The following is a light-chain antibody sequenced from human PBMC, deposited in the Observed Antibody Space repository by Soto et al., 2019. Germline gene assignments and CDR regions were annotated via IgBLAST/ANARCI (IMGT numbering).Light chain of an antibody. Sequence: IVLTQSPGTLSLSPGERATLSCRTSQSVSNTYVAWYQQKPGQAPRLLIHDTSSRVTGIPDRFSGSGSGTDFTLTISRLEPEDFAVFYCQQYGTSEIIFGQGTRLE. J-gene: IGKJ5*01. CDR3: QQYGTSEII. CDR1: QSVSNTY. V-gene: IGKV3-20*01. CDR2: DTS.